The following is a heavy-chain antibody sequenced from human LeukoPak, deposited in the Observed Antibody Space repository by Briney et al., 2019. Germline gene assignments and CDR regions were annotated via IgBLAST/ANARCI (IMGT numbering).Heavy chain of an antibody. CDR1: GYSFTSYW. J-gene: IGHJ4*02. V-gene: IGHV5-10-1*01. CDR2: IDPSDSYT. D-gene: IGHD2-15*01. Sequence: GESLRISSKGSGYSFTSYWISWVRQMPGKGLEWMGRIDPSDSYTNYSPSFQGHVTISADRSISTAYLQWSSLKASDTAMYYCATIGYCSGGSCYPAPPHFDYWGQGTLVTVSS. CDR3: ATIGYCSGGSCYPAPPHFDY.